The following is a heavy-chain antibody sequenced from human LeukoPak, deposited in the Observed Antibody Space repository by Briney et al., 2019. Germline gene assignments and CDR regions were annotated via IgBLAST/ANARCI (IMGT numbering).Heavy chain of an antibody. CDR1: SGSISSGGYS. Sequence: SQTLSLTCAVSSGSISSGGYSWSWIRQPPGKGLEWIGYISYSGSTYYNPSLKSRVTISVDTSKNQFSLKLSSVTAADTAVYFCARARNYYDSSDYYYEGDAFDIWGQGTMVTVSS. V-gene: IGHV4-30-4*07. CDR3: ARARNYYDSSDYYYEGDAFDI. D-gene: IGHD3-22*01. CDR2: ISYSGST. J-gene: IGHJ3*02.